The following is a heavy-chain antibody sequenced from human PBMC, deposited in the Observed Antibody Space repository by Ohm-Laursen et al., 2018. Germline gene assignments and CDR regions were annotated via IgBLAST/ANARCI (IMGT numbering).Heavy chain of an antibody. J-gene: IGHJ4*02. CDR1: GGSISSYY. CDR3: ASTRGYFDY. Sequence: SDTLSLTCTVSGGSISSYYWNWIRQPPGKGLEWIGHIYYTGSTNYNPSLKSRVTTSVDTSKNQFSLKLGSVTAADTAVYYCASTRGYFDYWGQGTLVTVSS. CDR2: IYYTGST. V-gene: IGHV4-59*07.